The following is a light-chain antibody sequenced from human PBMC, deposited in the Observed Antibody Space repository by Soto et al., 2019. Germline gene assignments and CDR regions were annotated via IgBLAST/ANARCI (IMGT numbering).Light chain of an antibody. V-gene: IGLV2-23*02. CDR1: SSDVGSYNL. Sequence: QSVLTQPASVSGSPGQSITISCTGTSSDVGSYNLVSWYQQHPGKAPKLTIYEVSMRPSGVSNRFSGSKSGNTASLTISGLQAEDEADYYCCSYAGSSTPYVFGTGTKVTVL. CDR2: EVS. CDR3: CSYAGSSTPYV. J-gene: IGLJ1*01.